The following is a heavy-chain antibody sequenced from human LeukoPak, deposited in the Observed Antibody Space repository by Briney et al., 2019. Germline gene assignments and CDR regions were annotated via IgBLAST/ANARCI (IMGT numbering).Heavy chain of an antibody. J-gene: IGHJ4*02. CDR2: IYYSGST. V-gene: IGHV4-39*01. CDR3: ARRDVVADEYSFDY. D-gene: IGHD2-15*01. Sequence: SETLSLTCTVSGGSISSSSYYWGWIRQPPGKGLEWIGSIYYSGSTYYNPSLKSRVTISVDTSKNQFSLKLSSVTAADTAVYYCARRDVVADEYSFDYWGQGTLVTVSS. CDR1: GGSISSSSYY.